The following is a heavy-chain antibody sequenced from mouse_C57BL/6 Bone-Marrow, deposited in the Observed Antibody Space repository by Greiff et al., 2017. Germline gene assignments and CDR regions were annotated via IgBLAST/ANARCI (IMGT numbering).Heavy chain of an antibody. CDR1: GFTFSSYA. D-gene: IGHD2-2*01. Sequence: EVKLMESGGGLVKPGGSLKLSCAASGFTFSSYAMSWVRQTPEKRLEWVATISDGGSYTYYPDNVKGRFTISRDTAKNNLYLQMSHLKSENTAMYCCARDGYDVRCAYWGQGTLVTVSA. J-gene: IGHJ3*01. CDR3: ARDGYDVRCAY. V-gene: IGHV5-4*01. CDR2: ISDGGSYT.